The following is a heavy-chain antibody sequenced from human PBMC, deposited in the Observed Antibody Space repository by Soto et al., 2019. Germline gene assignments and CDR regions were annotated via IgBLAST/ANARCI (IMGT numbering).Heavy chain of an antibody. CDR2: ISAYNGNT. Sequence: QVQLVXSXXXXXXXGASVKVSCKASGYTFTSYGISWVRQAPGQGLEWMGWISAYNGNTNYAQKLQGRVTMTTDTSTSTAYMELRSLRSDDTAVYYCARDTAAAGIFDYWGQGTLVTVSS. J-gene: IGHJ4*02. CDR1: GYTFTSYG. V-gene: IGHV1-18*01. D-gene: IGHD6-13*01. CDR3: ARDTAAAGIFDY.